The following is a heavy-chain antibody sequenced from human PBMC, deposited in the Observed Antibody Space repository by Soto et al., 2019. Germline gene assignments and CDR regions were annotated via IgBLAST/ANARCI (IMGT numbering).Heavy chain of an antibody. CDR1: GFTFSSYA. D-gene: IGHD3-3*01. V-gene: IGHV3-30-3*01. CDR3: ARDRELTIFGVVIPTRTNYGMDV. J-gene: IGHJ6*02. Sequence: VGSLRLSCAASGFTFSSYAMHWVRQAPGKGLEWVAVISYDGSNKYYADSVKGRFTISRDNSKNTLYLQMNSLRAEDTAVYYCARDRELTIFGVVIPTRTNYGMDVWGQGTTVTVSS. CDR2: ISYDGSNK.